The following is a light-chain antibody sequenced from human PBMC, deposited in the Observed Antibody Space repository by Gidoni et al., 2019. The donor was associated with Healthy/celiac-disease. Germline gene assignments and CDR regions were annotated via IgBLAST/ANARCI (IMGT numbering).Light chain of an antibody. V-gene: IGKV3-15*01. Sequence: EIVMTQSPATLSVSPGERATLSCRASQCVNSNLAWYQQKPGQAPRLLIYGAYTRATGIPARFSGSGSGTEFTRTISSLQSEDFAVYYCQQYNNWPPMYTFGQGTKLEIK. CDR2: GAY. CDR1: QCVNSN. CDR3: QQYNNWPPMYT. J-gene: IGKJ2*01.